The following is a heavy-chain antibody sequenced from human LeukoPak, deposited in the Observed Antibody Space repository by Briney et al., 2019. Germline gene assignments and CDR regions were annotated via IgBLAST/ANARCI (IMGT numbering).Heavy chain of an antibody. J-gene: IGHJ3*02. Sequence: GGSLRLSCAASGFTSSSYGMHWVRQAPGKGLEWVAVISYDGSNKYYADSVKGRFTFSRDNSRNTLYLQMNSLRAEDTAVYYCAKDQVGTAIRPDAFDIWGQGTMVTVSS. V-gene: IGHV3-30*18. D-gene: IGHD2-21*02. CDR3: AKDQVGTAIRPDAFDI. CDR1: GFTSSSYG. CDR2: ISYDGSNK.